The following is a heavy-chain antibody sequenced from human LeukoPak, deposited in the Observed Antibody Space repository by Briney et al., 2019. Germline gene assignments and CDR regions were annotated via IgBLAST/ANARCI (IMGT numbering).Heavy chain of an antibody. CDR1: GFTFSNYW. CDR2: IKQDGSEK. D-gene: IGHD3-10*01. CDR3: TREDYHYASGH. V-gene: IGHV3-7*01. J-gene: IGHJ4*02. Sequence: GGSLRLSCAASGFTFSNYWMGWVRQAPGKGLEWVANIKQDGSEKRYVDPVKGRFTISRDNAKNSLYLQMNSLRAEDTAVYYCTREDYHYASGHWAQGTLVTVSS.